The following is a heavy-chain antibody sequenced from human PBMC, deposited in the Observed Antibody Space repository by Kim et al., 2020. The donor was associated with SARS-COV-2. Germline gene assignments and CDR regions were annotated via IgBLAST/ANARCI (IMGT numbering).Heavy chain of an antibody. CDR2: ISYDGSNK. CDR1: GFTFSSYG. J-gene: IGHJ5*02. Sequence: GGSLRLSCAASGFTFSSYGMHWVRQAPGKGLEWVAVISYDGSNKYYADSVKGRFTISRDNSKNTLYLQMNSLRAEDTAVYYCAKDNWFDPWGQGTLVTVSS. CDR3: AKDNWFDP. V-gene: IGHV3-30*18.